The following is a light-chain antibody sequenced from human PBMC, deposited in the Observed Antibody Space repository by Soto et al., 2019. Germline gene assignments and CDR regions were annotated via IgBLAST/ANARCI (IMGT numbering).Light chain of an antibody. CDR2: DAS. Sequence: EIVLTQSPATPSLSPGERATLSCRASQSVSSFLAWYQQKPGQAPRLLISDASKRATGIPARFSGSGSGTDFTLTISSLEPEDFAVYYCQQRSNWPPEITFGQGTRLEIK. V-gene: IGKV3-11*01. CDR1: QSVSSF. CDR3: QQRSNWPPEIT. J-gene: IGKJ5*01.